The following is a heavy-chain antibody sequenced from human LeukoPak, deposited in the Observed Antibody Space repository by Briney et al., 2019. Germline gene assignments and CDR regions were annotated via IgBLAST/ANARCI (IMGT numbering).Heavy chain of an antibody. CDR1: GYTFTGYY. V-gene: IGHV1-46*01. CDR3: ARVVGATMVIDY. CDR2: INPSGGST. D-gene: IGHD1-26*01. J-gene: IGHJ4*02. Sequence: ASVKVSCKASGYTFTGYYMYWVRQAPGQGLEWMGIINPSGGSTSYAQKFQGRVTMTRDMSTSTVYMELSSLRSEDTAVYYCARVVGATMVIDYWGQGTLVTVSS.